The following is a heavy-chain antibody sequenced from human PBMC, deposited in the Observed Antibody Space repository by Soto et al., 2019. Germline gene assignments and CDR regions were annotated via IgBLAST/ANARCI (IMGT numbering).Heavy chain of an antibody. CDR1: GFTFSSYG. Sequence: GGSLRLSCAASGFTFSSYGMHWVRQAPGKGLEWVAVISYDGSNKYYADSVKGRFTISRDNSKNTLYLQMNSLRAEDTAVYYCAKDRLGYCSGGSCYGFDYWGQGXLVTVSS. J-gene: IGHJ4*02. CDR2: ISYDGSNK. V-gene: IGHV3-30*18. D-gene: IGHD2-15*01. CDR3: AKDRLGYCSGGSCYGFDY.